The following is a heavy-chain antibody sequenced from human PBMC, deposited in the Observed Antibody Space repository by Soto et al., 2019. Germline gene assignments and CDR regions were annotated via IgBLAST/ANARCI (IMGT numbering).Heavy chain of an antibody. J-gene: IGHJ4*02. V-gene: IGHV1-2*02. CDR2: INPNSGGT. CDR3: ARATSGDDDDFDY. CDR1: GYTFTGYY. Sequence: ASVKVSCKASGYTFTGYYIHWVREAPGHGLEWMGWINPNSGGTHYAQNFQGRVTMTRDTSITTAYMELSSLRSDDTAVFYCARATSGDDDDFDYWGQGTLVTVSS. D-gene: IGHD5-12*01.